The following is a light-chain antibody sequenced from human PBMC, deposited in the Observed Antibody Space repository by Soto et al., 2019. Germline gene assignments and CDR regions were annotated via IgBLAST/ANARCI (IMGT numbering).Light chain of an antibody. Sequence: IVFTQSPDTLSLSPLEISTLSCRASQSVSSDYLVWYQQKPGQAPRLLIYGASNRATGIPDRFSGSGSGTDFTLTISSLEPEDSAVYYCQQRHMWPITFGQGTRLEIK. CDR3: QQRHMWPIT. V-gene: IGKV3D-20*02. J-gene: IGKJ5*01. CDR2: GAS. CDR1: QSVSSDY.